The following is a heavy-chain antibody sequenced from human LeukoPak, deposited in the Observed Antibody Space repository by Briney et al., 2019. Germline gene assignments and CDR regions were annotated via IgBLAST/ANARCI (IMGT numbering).Heavy chain of an antibody. CDR3: ARDSSIAARPLDY. Sequence: LGGSLRLSCAASGFTFSSYSMNWVRQAPGKGLEWVSSISSSSSYIYYADSVKGRFTISRDNAKNSLYLQMNSLRAEDTAVYYCARDSSIAARPLDYWGQGTLVTVSS. J-gene: IGHJ4*02. CDR2: ISSSSSYI. V-gene: IGHV3-21*01. CDR1: GFTFSSYS. D-gene: IGHD6-6*01.